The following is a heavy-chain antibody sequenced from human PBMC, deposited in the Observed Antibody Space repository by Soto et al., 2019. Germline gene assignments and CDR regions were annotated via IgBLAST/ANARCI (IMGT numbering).Heavy chain of an antibody. J-gene: IGHJ6*01. CDR2: INHSGNT. CDR3: ASSGPAVLKGLYYPDRDV. CDR1: GGSFSGYY. Sequence: SETLSLTCSIYGGSFSGYYWSWIRQPPGKGLEWIGEINHSGNTNYNPSLKSRVTISVDTSNNQFSLKLNSVTAADTAVYYCASSGPAVLKGLYYPDRDVWGQGTTVTGS. V-gene: IGHV4-34*01. D-gene: IGHD2-2*01.